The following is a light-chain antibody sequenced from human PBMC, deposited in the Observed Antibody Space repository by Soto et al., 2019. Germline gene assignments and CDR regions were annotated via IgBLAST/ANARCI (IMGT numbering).Light chain of an antibody. J-gene: IGLJ3*02. V-gene: IGLV2-8*01. Sequence: QSALTQPPSASGSPGQSVTISCTGTSSDIGGYDYVSWYQQHPGKAPKLIMYEVSKRPSGVPDSFSGSKSGNTASLTVSGLQDEDEADYYCSSYAGSNNLVFAGGTKLTVL. CDR3: SSYAGSNNLV. CDR1: SSDIGGYDY. CDR2: EVS.